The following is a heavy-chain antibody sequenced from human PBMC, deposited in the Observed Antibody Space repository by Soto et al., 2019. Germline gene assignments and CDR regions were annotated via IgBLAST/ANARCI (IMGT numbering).Heavy chain of an antibody. Sequence: QVQLQESGPGLVKPSETLSLTCTVSGGSLSSHYWSWIRQSPGKGLEWIGYIYFTGYTNYNPSLKNRVTISVDTSKSQFSLSLNSVTAADTAVYYGATVAMTSPEDFDYWGQGTLVSVSS. CDR2: IYFTGYT. V-gene: IGHV4-59*11. CDR3: ATVAMTSPEDFDY. D-gene: IGHD2-15*01. J-gene: IGHJ4*02. CDR1: GGSLSSHY.